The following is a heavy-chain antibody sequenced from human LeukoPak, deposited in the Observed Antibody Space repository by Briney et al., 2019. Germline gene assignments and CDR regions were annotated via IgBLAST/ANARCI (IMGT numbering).Heavy chain of an antibody. CDR3: ARDHDSNGYYSSMRI. CDR1: GFTFSSYA. Sequence: GRSLRLSCAASGFTFSSYAMHWVRQSPGKGLEWVAVISYGGSDKSYADSVKGRFSISRDNSKNTVYLQINSLRGDDTAVYYCARDHDSNGYYSSMRIWGQGTMVAVSS. CDR2: ISYGGSDK. J-gene: IGHJ3*02. V-gene: IGHV3-30*04. D-gene: IGHD3-22*01.